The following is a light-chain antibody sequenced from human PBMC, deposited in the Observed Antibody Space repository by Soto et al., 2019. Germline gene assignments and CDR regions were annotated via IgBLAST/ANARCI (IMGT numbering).Light chain of an antibody. CDR2: AAS. V-gene: IGKV1-39*01. Sequence: DIQLTQSPSSLSASVGETVTITCRASQTVSRYLNWYQQKSGTAPKLLIYAASTLHTGVPSRFSGRGSGTDFTLTINNLQREDFADYFCQQTYSNLWTFGQGTKVDI. J-gene: IGKJ1*01. CDR1: QTVSRY. CDR3: QQTYSNLWT.